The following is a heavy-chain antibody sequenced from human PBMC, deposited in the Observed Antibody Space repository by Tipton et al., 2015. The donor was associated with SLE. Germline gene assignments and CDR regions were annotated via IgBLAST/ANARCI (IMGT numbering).Heavy chain of an antibody. CDR1: GYSFTNYW. CDR3: ARPLDDKDYYYGMDV. J-gene: IGHJ6*02. Sequence: QSGAEVKKPGESLKISCKGSGYSFTNYWISWVRQMPGKGLEWMGRIDPSDSYTNYNPSFQGHVTISADKSISTAYLQWSSLKASDTAIYYCARPLDDKDYYYGMDVWGQGTTVTVSS. D-gene: IGHD3-9*01. V-gene: IGHV5-10-1*01. CDR2: IDPSDSYT.